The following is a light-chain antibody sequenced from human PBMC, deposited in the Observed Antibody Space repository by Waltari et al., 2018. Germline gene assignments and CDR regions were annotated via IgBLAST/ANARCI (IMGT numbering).Light chain of an antibody. Sequence: DIVMTQSPLSLPVSPGEPASISCTSSQSLLHSSGYTFLDWYLQKPGQSPQLLIYLVSNRASGVPDRFSGSGSGTDFTLKISRVEAEDVGVYYCMQARQTPWTFGQGTKVEIK. CDR1: QSLLHSSGYTF. J-gene: IGKJ1*01. V-gene: IGKV2-28*01. CDR2: LVS. CDR3: MQARQTPWT.